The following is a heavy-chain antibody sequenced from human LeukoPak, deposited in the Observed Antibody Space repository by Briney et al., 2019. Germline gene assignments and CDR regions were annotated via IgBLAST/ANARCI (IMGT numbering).Heavy chain of an antibody. CDR3: AREIAYSSGWFDP. J-gene: IGHJ5*02. Sequence: GASVKVSCKAPGYTFTSYDINWVRQATGQGLEWMGWMNPNSGNTGYAQKFQGRVTMTRDTSTSTVYMELSSLRSEDTAVYYCAREIAYSSGWFDPWGQGTLVTVSS. CDR2: MNPNSGNT. V-gene: IGHV1-8*01. CDR1: GYTFTSYD. D-gene: IGHD6-19*01.